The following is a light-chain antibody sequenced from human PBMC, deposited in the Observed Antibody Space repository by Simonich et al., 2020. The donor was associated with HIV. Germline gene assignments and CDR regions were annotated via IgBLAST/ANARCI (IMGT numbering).Light chain of an antibody. CDR3: QQYDELPYT. J-gene: IGKJ2*01. CDR1: QHIKNY. CDR2: DAS. Sequence: DIQMTQSPSALSVAVGDRVTITCHASQHIKNYLNWDQQKPGKAPKLLIYDASNLETGVPSRFSGSGSGSDFTFTISSLQPADIATYYCQQYDELPYTFGQGTKLEIK. V-gene: IGKV1-33*01.